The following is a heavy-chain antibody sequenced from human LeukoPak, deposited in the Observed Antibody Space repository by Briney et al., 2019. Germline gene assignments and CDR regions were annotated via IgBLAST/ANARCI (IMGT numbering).Heavy chain of an antibody. CDR3: AKTAGGIWFGELIYYFDY. V-gene: IGHV3-23*01. CDR1: GFTFSSYA. D-gene: IGHD3-10*01. Sequence: SGGSLRLSCAASGFTFSSYAMSWDRQAPGKGLEWVSAISGSGGSTYYADSVKGRFTISRDNSKNTLYPQMNSLRAEDTAVYYCAKTAGGIWFGELIYYFDYWGQGTLVTVSS. CDR2: ISGSGGST. J-gene: IGHJ4*02.